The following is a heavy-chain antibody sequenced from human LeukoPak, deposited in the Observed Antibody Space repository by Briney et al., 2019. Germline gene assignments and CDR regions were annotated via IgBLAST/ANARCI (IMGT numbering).Heavy chain of an antibody. J-gene: IGHJ6*03. CDR3: ARDRRYFYWLFGDYMDV. CDR2: IKQDGSEK. V-gene: IGHV3-7*01. D-gene: IGHD3-9*01. CDR1: GFTFSSYW. Sequence: PGGSLRLSCAASGFTFSSYWMSWVRQAPGKWLEWVANIKQDGSEKYYVDSVKGRFTISRDNAKNSLYLQMNSLRAEDTAVYYCARDRRYFYWLFGDYMDVWGKGTTVTVSS.